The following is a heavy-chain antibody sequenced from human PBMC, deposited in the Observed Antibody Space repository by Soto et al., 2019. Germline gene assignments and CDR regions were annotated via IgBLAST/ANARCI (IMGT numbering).Heavy chain of an antibody. CDR2: IIPIFGDT. CDR3: EKGLWTVGHCTGGSCYDGMDV. D-gene: IGHD2-15*01. Sequence: GASVKVSCKAPGPTFSSYAISWVRQAPGQGLEWMGGIIPIFGDTKYAEKFQGRVTLTRDTSISTGYMELSRLESNDTGVYYCEKGLWTVGHCTGGSCYDGMDVWGQGTTVTVSS. J-gene: IGHJ6*02. CDR1: GPTFSSYA. V-gene: IGHV1-2*02.